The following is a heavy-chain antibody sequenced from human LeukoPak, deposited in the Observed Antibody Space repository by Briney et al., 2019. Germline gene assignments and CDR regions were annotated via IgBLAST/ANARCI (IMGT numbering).Heavy chain of an antibody. CDR1: GFTFSSYA. CDR2: ISGSGGST. J-gene: IGHJ6*02. Sequence: PGGSLRLSCAASGFTFSSYAMSWVRQAPGKGLEWVSAISGSGGSTYYADSVKGRFTISRDNSKNTLYLQMNSLRAEDTAVYYCAKGRDSYYYYGMDVWGQGTTVTVSS. V-gene: IGHV3-23*01. CDR3: AKGRDSYYYYGMDV. D-gene: IGHD4-11*01.